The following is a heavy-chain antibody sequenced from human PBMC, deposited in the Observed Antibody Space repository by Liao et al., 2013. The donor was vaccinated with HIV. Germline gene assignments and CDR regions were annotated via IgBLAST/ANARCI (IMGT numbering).Heavy chain of an antibody. CDR3: ARQNRNYRGLNTSKI. CDR2: LYTTGST. J-gene: IGHJ1*01. V-gene: IGHV4-61*02. Sequence: QVQLQESGPGLVKPSQTLSLTCSVSGGYISSGSYYWSWIRQPAGKGLEWIGRLYTTGSTNYNPSLKSRVTISVDTAKNQFSLNLTSVTASDTAIYYCARQNRNYRGLNTSKIRGQGTLVTVSS. D-gene: IGHD1-7*01. CDR1: GGYISSGSYY.